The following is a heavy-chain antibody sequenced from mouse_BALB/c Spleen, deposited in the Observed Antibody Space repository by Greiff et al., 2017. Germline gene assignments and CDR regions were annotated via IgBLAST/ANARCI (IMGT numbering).Heavy chain of an antibody. CDR2: ISSGGST. D-gene: IGHD2-4*01. Sequence: EVKLVESGGGLVKPGGSLKLSCAASGFTFSSYAMSWVRQTPEKRLEWVASISSGGSTYYPDSVKGRFTISRDNARNILYLQMSSLRSEDTAMYYCARVSTMITTGFAYWGQGTLVTVSA. J-gene: IGHJ3*01. V-gene: IGHV5-6-5*01. CDR3: ARVSTMITTGFAY. CDR1: GFTFSSYA.